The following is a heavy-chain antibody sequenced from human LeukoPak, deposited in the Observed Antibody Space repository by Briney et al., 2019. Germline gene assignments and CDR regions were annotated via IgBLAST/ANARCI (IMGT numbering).Heavy chain of an antibody. CDR1: GFTLSDHY. D-gene: IGHD4/OR15-4a*01. Sequence: GASVKVSCKTSGFTLSDHYMHWLRQAPGQGLEWMGWIKPDSVATNYAQKFQGRFTMSRDMSISTVYMELTSLTSDDTAMHWCARDHDYGPDYWGQGTLVTVSA. J-gene: IGHJ4*02. CDR3: ARDHDYGPDY. CDR2: IKPDSVAT. V-gene: IGHV1-2*02.